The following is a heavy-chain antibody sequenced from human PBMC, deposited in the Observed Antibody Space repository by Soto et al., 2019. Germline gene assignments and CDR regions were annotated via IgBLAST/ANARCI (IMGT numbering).Heavy chain of an antibody. CDR2: IYYSGNT. Sequence: QVQLQESGPGLVKPSQTLSLTCTVSGASISSGDYYWTWIRQPPGKGLEWIGSIYYSGNTYYNPSLKSRVTISVDPSNNQFSLKLSSVTAADTAVYYCARASYDSSTSSLDYWGQGTLVTVSS. V-gene: IGHV4-30-4*01. CDR3: ARASYDSSTSSLDY. D-gene: IGHD3-22*01. CDR1: GASISSGDYY. J-gene: IGHJ4*02.